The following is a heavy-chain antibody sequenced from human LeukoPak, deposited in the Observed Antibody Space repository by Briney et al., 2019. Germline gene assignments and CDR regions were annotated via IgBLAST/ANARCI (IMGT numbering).Heavy chain of an antibody. CDR3: AKVPGSSGYYDY. CDR2: ISYDGSNE. J-gene: IGHJ4*02. V-gene: IGHV3-30*04. D-gene: IGHD3-22*01. CDR1: GFTFSNYA. Sequence: HPGGSLRLSCAASGFTFSNYAMHWVRQAPGKGLEWVAVISYDGSNEYYADSVKGRFTISRDNAKNSLYLQMNSLRAEDTAVYYCAKVPGSSGYYDYWGQGTLVTVSS.